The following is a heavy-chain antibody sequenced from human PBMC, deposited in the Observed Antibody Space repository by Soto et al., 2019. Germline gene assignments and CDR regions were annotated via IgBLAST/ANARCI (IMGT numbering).Heavy chain of an antibody. Sequence: KPSETLSLTCTVSGGSISSGGYYWSWIRQHPGKGLEWIGYIYYSGGTYYNPSLKSRVTISVDTSKNQFSLKLSSVTAADTAVYYCAGLWSGELSEQYGMDVWGQGTTVTAP. D-gene: IGHD3-10*01. J-gene: IGHJ6*02. CDR1: GGSISSGGYY. CDR2: IYYSGGT. V-gene: IGHV4-31*03. CDR3: AGLWSGELSEQYGMDV.